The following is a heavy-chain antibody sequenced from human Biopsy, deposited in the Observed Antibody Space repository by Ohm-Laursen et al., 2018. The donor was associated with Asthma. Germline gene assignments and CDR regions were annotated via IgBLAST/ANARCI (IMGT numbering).Heavy chain of an antibody. J-gene: IGHJ2*01. CDR2: IYYSGTT. V-gene: IGHV4-59*01. D-gene: IGHD4-11*01. CDR3: AREVGTTYVDDVIRYFDL. CDR1: GVSIRSYY. Sequence: SETLSLTCTVSGVSIRSYYWTWIRQPPGKGLEWIGHIYYSGTTKYHPSLKSRVTISVDTSKNQFSLKLRSVTAADAAVYYCAREVGTTYVDDVIRYFDLWGRGTLVTVSS.